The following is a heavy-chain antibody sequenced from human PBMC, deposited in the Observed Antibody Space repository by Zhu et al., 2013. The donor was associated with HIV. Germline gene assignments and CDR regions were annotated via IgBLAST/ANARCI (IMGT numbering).Heavy chain of an antibody. V-gene: IGHV1-2*02. CDR3: ARDTLYGGNSGGDYYYYMDV. J-gene: IGHJ6*03. Sequence: QVQLVQSGAEVKKPGASVEVSCKASGYTFTGYYMHWVRQAPGQGLEWMGWINPNSGGTNYAQKFQGRVTMTRDTSISTAYMELSRLRSDDTAVYYCARDTLYGGNSGGDYYYYMDVWGKGTTVTSP. D-gene: IGHD4-17*01. CDR2: INPNSGGT. CDR1: GYTFTGYY.